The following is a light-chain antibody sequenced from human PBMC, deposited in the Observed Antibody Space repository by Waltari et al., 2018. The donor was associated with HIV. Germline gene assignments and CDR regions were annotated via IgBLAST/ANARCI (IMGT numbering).Light chain of an antibody. Sequence: SDVLTQPPSVSVAPGQTARITCGITTVGRKSVFWYQRKPGQAPVLVISYDNDRPSGIPARFAGSNTGDTATLIISRVEAGDEAEYYCQVWENNGGYPVVLGGGTKLAVL. V-gene: IGLV3-21*01. CDR3: QVWENNGGYPVV. J-gene: IGLJ2*01. CDR1: TVGRKS. CDR2: YDN.